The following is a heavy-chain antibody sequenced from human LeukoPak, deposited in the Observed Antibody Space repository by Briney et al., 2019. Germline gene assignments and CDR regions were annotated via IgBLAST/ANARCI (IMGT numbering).Heavy chain of an antibody. D-gene: IGHD1-26*01. CDR1: AVTFNNYW. V-gene: IGHV5-51*01. J-gene: IGHJ4*02. Sequence: RGESLKISCKGSAVTFNNYWIGWVRQLPGKGLEWMGIIYPVDSDTRYSPSFQGQATISADKSISTAYLQWSSLKASDTAMYYCARLVGGVWEPTYFDYWGQGTLVTVSS. CDR2: IYPVDSDT. CDR3: ARLVGGVWEPTYFDY.